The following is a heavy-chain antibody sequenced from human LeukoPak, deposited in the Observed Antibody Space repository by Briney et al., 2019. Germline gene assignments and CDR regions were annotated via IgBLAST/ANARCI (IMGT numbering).Heavy chain of an antibody. Sequence: PGGSLRLSCAASGLIFSNCAMSWARQAPGKGLEWVSAIVGSGANTYYADSVKGRFTISRDNPRNTLYLQMNSLRAEDTAVYYCAKWGDYDVLTGYYDPDNWGQGTLVTVSS. CDR1: GLIFSNCA. CDR3: AKWGDYDVLTGYYDPDN. V-gene: IGHV3-23*01. J-gene: IGHJ4*02. D-gene: IGHD3-9*01. CDR2: IVGSGANT.